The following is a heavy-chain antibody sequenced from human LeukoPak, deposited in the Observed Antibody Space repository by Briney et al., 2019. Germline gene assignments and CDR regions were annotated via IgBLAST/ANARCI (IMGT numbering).Heavy chain of an antibody. Sequence: ASVKVSCKASGYTFTGYYMHWVRQAPGQGLEWMGWINTNTGNPTYAQGFTGRFVFSLDTSVSTAYLQISSLSAEDTAVYYCARRNWGNYYYGMDVWGQGTTVTVSS. J-gene: IGHJ6*02. D-gene: IGHD7-27*01. V-gene: IGHV7-4-1*02. CDR2: INTNTGNP. CDR1: GYTFTGYY. CDR3: ARRNWGNYYYGMDV.